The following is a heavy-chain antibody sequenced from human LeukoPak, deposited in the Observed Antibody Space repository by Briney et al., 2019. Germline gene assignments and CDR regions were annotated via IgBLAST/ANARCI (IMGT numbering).Heavy chain of an antibody. CDR3: ARAAQVTGRPNLGGHFDY. CDR2: ISSSGGST. J-gene: IGHJ4*02. V-gene: IGHV3-23*01. CDR1: EFTFSSFA. Sequence: GGSLRLSCAASEFTFSSFAMSWVRQPPGKGLGWVSTISSSGGSTFYAESVKGRFTISRDNNENTLYLQMNSLRVEDTAVYYCARAAQVTGRPNLGGHFDYWGQGTLVTVSS. D-gene: IGHD6-6*01.